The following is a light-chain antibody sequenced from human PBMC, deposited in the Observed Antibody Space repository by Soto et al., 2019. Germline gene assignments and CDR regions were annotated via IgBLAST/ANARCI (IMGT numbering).Light chain of an antibody. Sequence: DIRVTQSHSTLSASVGDRVTITCRTSQGIDNWLAWYQQKPGKVPKLLIYKASSLQSGVPSRFSGSGFGTEFTLTISSLQPDDVATYYCQEYNSYFGGGTKVEIK. CDR3: QEYNSY. V-gene: IGKV1-5*03. J-gene: IGKJ4*01. CDR2: KAS. CDR1: QGIDNW.